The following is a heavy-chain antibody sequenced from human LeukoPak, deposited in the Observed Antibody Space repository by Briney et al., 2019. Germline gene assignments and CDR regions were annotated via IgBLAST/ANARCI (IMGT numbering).Heavy chain of an antibody. D-gene: IGHD6-19*01. V-gene: IGHV3-23*01. CDR1: GFTFSTYA. J-gene: IGHJ4*02. CDR2: ITVGGGTT. CDR3: ARCRPDSSGSADY. Sequence: GGSLRLSCAASGFTFSTYAMTWVRQAPGKVLEWVSSITVGGGTTYYADSVQGRFTISRDTSENTVFLQMDSLRAEDTAVYYCARCRPDSSGSADYWGQGTLVTVSP.